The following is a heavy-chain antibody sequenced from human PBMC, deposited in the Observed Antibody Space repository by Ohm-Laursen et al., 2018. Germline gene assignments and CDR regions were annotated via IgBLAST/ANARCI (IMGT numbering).Heavy chain of an antibody. Sequence: SLRLSCTASGFTFSTYAMSWVRQAPGKGLEWVSAISGSGGSTYYADSVKGRFTISRDNSKNTLYLQMNSLRAEDTAVYYCAKEVGWELHLFQHWGQGTLVTVSS. CDR3: AKEVGWELHLFQH. V-gene: IGHV3-23*01. CDR2: ISGSGGST. D-gene: IGHD1-26*01. J-gene: IGHJ1*01. CDR1: GFTFSTYA.